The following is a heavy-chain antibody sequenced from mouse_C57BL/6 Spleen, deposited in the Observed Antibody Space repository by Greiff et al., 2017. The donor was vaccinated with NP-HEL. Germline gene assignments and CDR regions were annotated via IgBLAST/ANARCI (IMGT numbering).Heavy chain of an antibody. V-gene: IGHV1-54*01. Sequence: QVQLQQSGAELVRPGTSVKVSCKAPGYAFTNYLIEWVKQRPGQGLEWIGVIYPGSGGTNYNEKFKGKATLTADKSSSTAYMQLSSLTSEDSAVYFCARSGYDYDPLDYWGQGTTLTVSS. CDR1: GYAFTNYL. D-gene: IGHD2-4*01. CDR2: IYPGSGGT. J-gene: IGHJ2*01. CDR3: ARSGYDYDPLDY.